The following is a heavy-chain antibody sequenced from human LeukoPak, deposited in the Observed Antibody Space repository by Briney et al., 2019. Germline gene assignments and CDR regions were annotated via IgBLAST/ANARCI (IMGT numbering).Heavy chain of an antibody. CDR2: IDSAGGT. D-gene: IGHD2-15*01. V-gene: IGHV3-13*04. J-gene: IGHJ2*01. CDR1: GFTFNYYD. Sequence: GGSLRLSCAASGFTFNYYDIHWVRQATGQGLEWVSAIDSAGGTPYADSVKGRFTISREDAMNFVYLQMNTLRVGDTAVYYCAREVRESGLRYFDLWGRGTLVTVSS. CDR3: AREVRESGLRYFDL.